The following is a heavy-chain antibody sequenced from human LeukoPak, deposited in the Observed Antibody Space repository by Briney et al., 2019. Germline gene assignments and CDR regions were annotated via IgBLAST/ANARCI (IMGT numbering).Heavy chain of an antibody. J-gene: IGHJ3*02. CDR3: ARDRTAAAAPRHDAFDI. V-gene: IGHV4-59*01. Sequence: SETLSLTCTVSGGSMTSFYWSWIRQPPGKGLEWIGYNYYSGSTNYNPSLKSRVTISVDTSKNQFSLKLSSVTAADTAVYYCARDRTAAAAPRHDAFDIWGQGTMVTVSS. CDR2: NYYSGST. D-gene: IGHD6-13*01. CDR1: GGSMTSFY.